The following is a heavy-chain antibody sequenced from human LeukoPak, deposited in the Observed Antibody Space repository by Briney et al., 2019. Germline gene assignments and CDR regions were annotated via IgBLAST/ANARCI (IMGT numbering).Heavy chain of an antibody. Sequence: SETLSLTCTVSGDSVSGVYWGWIRQPPGKGLEWIGYVYYSGDTNYNPSLKSRVTMSLDTSKSQVSLRLSSVTAADTAVYYCARHPFATPFDYWGRGTLLTVSS. CDR2: VYYSGDT. V-gene: IGHV4-59*08. J-gene: IGHJ4*02. CDR3: ARHPFATPFDY. CDR1: GDSVSGVY. D-gene: IGHD2-15*01.